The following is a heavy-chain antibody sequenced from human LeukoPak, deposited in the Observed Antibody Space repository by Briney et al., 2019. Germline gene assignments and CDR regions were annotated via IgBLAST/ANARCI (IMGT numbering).Heavy chain of an antibody. J-gene: IGHJ4*02. CDR3: ARVSVLLDYGNYLYYFDY. Sequence: QPGGSLRLSCAASGFTVSSNYMSWVRQAPGKGLEWVSVIYNGGSTYYADSVKGRFTISRDNSKNTLYLQMNSLRAEDTAMYYCARVSVLLDYGNYLYYFDYWGQGTLVTVSS. CDR1: GFTVSSNY. CDR2: IYNGGST. D-gene: IGHD4-11*01. V-gene: IGHV3-66*01.